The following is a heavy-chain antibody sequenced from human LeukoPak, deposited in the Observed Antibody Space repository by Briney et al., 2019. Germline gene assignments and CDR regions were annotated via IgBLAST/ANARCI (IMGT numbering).Heavy chain of an antibody. CDR3: AKDLFGNAPSDFDY. Sequence: PGGSLRLSCAASGFTFSSYGMHWVCQAPGKGLEWVAVIWYDGSNKYYADSVKGRFTISRDNSKNTLYLKMNSLRAEDTAVYYCAKDLFGNAPSDFDYWGQGTLVTVSS. J-gene: IGHJ4*02. CDR1: GFTFSSYG. CDR2: IWYDGSNK. V-gene: IGHV3-33*06. D-gene: IGHD3-3*01.